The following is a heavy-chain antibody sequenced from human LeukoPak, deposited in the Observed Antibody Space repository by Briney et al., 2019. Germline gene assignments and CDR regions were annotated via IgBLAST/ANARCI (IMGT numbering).Heavy chain of an antibody. Sequence: SETLSLTCTVSGGTISSYYWSWLRQPAGKGLEWIGRIYTSGSTNYNPSLKGRVTMSVDTSKNQFSLKLSSVTAADTAVYYCARVGSRGFDPWGQGTLVTVSS. D-gene: IGHD6-13*01. V-gene: IGHV4-4*07. CDR1: GGTISSYY. CDR3: ARVGSRGFDP. CDR2: IYTSGST. J-gene: IGHJ5*02.